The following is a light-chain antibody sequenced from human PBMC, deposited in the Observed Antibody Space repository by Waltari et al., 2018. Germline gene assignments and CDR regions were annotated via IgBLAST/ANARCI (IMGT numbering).Light chain of an antibody. Sequence: QSALTQPPSASGSPGQSVTISCTGTSSDIGTYNPVSWYQQHPGKAPKLIIYEVTKRPSGVPDRFSGSKSGNTASLTVSGLQAEDEADYYCSSYAGGGRGVFGGGTELTVL. CDR3: SSYAGGGRGV. CDR1: SSDIGTYNP. V-gene: IGLV2-8*01. J-gene: IGLJ3*02. CDR2: EVT.